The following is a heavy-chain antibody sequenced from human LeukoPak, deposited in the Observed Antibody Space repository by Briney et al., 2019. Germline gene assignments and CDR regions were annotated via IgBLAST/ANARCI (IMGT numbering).Heavy chain of an antibody. CDR3: ARGVSSGWYFDY. J-gene: IGHJ4*02. Sequence: SETLSLTCAVYGGSFSGYYWSWIRQPPGKGLEWIGYIYYTGNTDYNPSLKSRVTISVDTSKNQFSLKLTSVTAADTAVYYCARGVSSGWYFDYWGQGTLVTVSS. CDR1: GGSFSGYY. V-gene: IGHV4-34*01. CDR2: IYYTGNT. D-gene: IGHD6-19*01.